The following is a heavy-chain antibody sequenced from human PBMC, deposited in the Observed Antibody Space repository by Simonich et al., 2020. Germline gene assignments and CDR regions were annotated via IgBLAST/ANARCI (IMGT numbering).Heavy chain of an antibody. CDR1: GFTFSSYS. V-gene: IGHV3-21*01. J-gene: IGHJ3*02. Sequence: EVQLVESGGGLVKPGGSLRLSCAASGFTFSSYSMNWFRQAPGKGLEWVSSISSSSSYIYYADSVKGRFTISRDNAKNSLYLQMNSLRAEDTAVYYCAREQARGGAFDIWGQGTMVTVSS. CDR3: AREQARGGAFDI. CDR2: ISSSSSYI. D-gene: IGHD3-16*01.